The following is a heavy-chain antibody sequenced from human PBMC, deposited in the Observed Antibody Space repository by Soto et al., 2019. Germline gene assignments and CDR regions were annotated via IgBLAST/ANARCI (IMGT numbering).Heavy chain of an antibody. CDR1: GGSFSGYY. CDR2: INHSGST. Sequence: SETLSLTCAVYGGSFSGYYWSWIRQPPGKGLEWIGEINHSGSTNYNPSLKSRVTISVDTSKNQFSLKLSSVTAADTAVYYCARVPTVTYYFDYWGQGTLVTVSS. CDR3: ARVPTVTYYFDY. V-gene: IGHV4-34*01. J-gene: IGHJ4*02. D-gene: IGHD4-17*01.